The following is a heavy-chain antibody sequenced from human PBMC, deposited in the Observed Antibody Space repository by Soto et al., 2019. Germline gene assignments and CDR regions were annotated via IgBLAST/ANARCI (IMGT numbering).Heavy chain of an antibody. V-gene: IGHV4-59*08. Sequence: SETLSLTCTFSGFSISSYYWSWIRQPPGKGLEWIGYIYYSGSTNYSPSLKSRVTISVDTSKNQFSLKLSSVTAADTAVYYCARLFDSYYYGSGSYYKFSDYYYYMDVWGKGTTVTVSS. CDR1: GFSISSYY. CDR2: IYYSGST. J-gene: IGHJ6*03. D-gene: IGHD3-10*01. CDR3: ARLFDSYYYGSGSYYKFSDYYYYMDV.